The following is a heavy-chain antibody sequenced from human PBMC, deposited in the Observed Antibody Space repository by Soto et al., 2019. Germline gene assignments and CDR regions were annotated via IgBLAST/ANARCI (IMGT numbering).Heavy chain of an antibody. CDR1: GGSFSGYY. D-gene: IGHD2-8*02. Sequence: SETLSLTCAVYGGSFSGYYWNWLRQPPGEGLEWIGKIDQSGSTNYNPSLKSRVTISVDTSKNQFSLKLTSVTAVDTAVYYCARDKITGLFDYWGQGTLVTVSS. CDR3: ARDKITGLFDY. CDR2: IDQSGST. J-gene: IGHJ4*02. V-gene: IGHV4-34*01.